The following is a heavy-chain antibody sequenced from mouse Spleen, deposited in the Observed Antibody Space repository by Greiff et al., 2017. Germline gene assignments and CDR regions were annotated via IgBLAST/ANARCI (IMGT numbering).Heavy chain of an antibody. CDR1: GYTFTSYW. CDR3: ARLGLY. V-gene: IGHV1-69*01. D-gene: IGHD4-1*01. CDR2: IDPSDSYT. Sequence: QVQLQQPGAELVMPGASVELSCKASGYTFTSYWMHWVKQRPGQGLEWIGEIDPSDSYTNYNQKFKGKATLTVDKSSSTAYMQLSSLTSEDSAVYYCARLGLYWGQGTTLTVSS. J-gene: IGHJ2*01.